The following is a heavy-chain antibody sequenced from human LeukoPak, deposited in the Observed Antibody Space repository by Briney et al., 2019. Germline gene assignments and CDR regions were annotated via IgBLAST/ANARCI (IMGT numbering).Heavy chain of an antibody. CDR3: ARVYDPSGPPFDY. D-gene: IGHD3-22*01. J-gene: IGHJ4*02. CDR1: GYTFTDYY. V-gene: IGHV1-2*02. CDR2: INPNSGGT. Sequence: ASVKVSCKASGYTFTDYYMHWVRQAPGQGLDWMGWINPNSGGTNYAQRFQGRVTMTSDTSIRAAYMELSRLRSDDTAVYYCARVYDPSGPPFDYWGQGTLVAVSS.